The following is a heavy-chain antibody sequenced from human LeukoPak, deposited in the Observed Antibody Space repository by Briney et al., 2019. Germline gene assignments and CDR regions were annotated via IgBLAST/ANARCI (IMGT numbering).Heavy chain of an antibody. CDR3: AKAAKNAYGEGPYMDV. J-gene: IGHJ6*03. CDR1: GFTFSSYG. V-gene: IGHV3-30*02. CDR2: IRYDGSNK. D-gene: IGHD4-17*01. Sequence: GSLRLSCGASGFTFSSYGMHWVRQAPGKGLEWVAVIRYDGSNKYYADSVKGGFTISRDNSKNTLYLQMNSLRAEDTAVYYCAKAAKNAYGEGPYMDVWGKGTTVTISS.